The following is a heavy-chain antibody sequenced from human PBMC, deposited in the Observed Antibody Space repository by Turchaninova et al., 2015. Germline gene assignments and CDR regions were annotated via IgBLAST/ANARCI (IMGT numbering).Heavy chain of an antibody. CDR3: AKVERYCSISCLL. V-gene: IGHV3-23*01. Sequence: GGLVQPGGSLRLSCAVSGFSVSTYGMTWVRQAPGKGLEWVAGISGSGTSITYYADSVTGRFTVSRDTPKNTLYLQMNSLRAEDTAVYYCAKVERYCSISCLLWGQGTMVTVSS. D-gene: IGHD2-2*01. CDR1: GFSVSTYG. CDR2: ISGSGTSIT. J-gene: IGHJ3*01.